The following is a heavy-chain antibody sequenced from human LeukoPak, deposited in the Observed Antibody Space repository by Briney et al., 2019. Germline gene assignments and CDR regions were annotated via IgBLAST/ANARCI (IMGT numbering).Heavy chain of an antibody. D-gene: IGHD1-14*01. J-gene: IGHJ4*02. V-gene: IGHV4-61*01. CDR3: ATIGMEV. CDR2: IYYSAST. CDR1: GGSVSSGSYY. Sequence: PSETLSLTCTVSGGSVSSGSYYWSWIRQPPGKGLEWIGYIYYSASTNYNPSLKSRVTISVDTSNNQFSLKLSSVTAADTAVYYCATIGMEVWGQGTLVTVSS.